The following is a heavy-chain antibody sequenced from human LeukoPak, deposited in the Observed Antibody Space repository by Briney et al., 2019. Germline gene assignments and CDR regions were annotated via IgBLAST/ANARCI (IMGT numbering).Heavy chain of an antibody. CDR3: ARVGAIVARLPHFDY. D-gene: IGHD5-12*01. CDR2: INSDGSRT. J-gene: IGHJ4*02. Sequence: PGGSLRLSCAASVFTFGGYWMHWVRQAPGEGLVWVSRINSDGSRTSYADSVKGRFTVSRDNAKNTLYLQMNSLRAEDTAVYYCARVGAIVARLPHFDYWGQGTLVTVSS. V-gene: IGHV3-74*01. CDR1: VFTFGGYW.